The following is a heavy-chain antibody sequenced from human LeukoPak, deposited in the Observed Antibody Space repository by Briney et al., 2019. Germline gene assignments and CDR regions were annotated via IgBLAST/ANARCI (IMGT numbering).Heavy chain of an antibody. CDR2: IKSKTDGGTT. D-gene: IGHD5-12*01. CDR1: GFTFSNTW. CDR3: TTRDVATIRGYYYYGMDV. Sequence: GGSLRLSCAASGFTFSNTWMSWVRQAPGKGLEWVGRIKSKTDGGTTDYAAPVKGRFTISRDDSKNTLYLQMNSLKTEDTAVYYCTTRDVATIRGYYYYGMDVWGQGTTVTVSS. J-gene: IGHJ6*02. V-gene: IGHV3-15*01.